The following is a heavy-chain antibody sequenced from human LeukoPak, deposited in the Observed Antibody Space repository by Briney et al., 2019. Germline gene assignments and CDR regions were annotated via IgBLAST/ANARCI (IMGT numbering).Heavy chain of an antibody. CDR3: AKGRSSGWSSSFDY. D-gene: IGHD6-19*01. CDR2: ISYDGSDK. V-gene: IGHV3-30-3*01. Sequence: GGSLRLSCAASGFTFSSYAMHWVRRAPGKGLEWVAVISYDGSDKYYADSVKGRFTISRDNSKNTLYLQMNSLRAEDTAVYYCAKGRSSGWSSSFDYWGHGTLVTVSS. CDR1: GFTFSSYA. J-gene: IGHJ4*01.